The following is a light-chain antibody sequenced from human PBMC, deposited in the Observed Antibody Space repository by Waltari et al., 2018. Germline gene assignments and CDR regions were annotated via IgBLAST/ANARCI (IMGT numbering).Light chain of an antibody. V-gene: IGKV4-1*01. Sequence: DFVMTQSPDSLAVSLGERATINRTSSESVLYSYNNNTYLAWYQQKPGQPPKLLFYWASTRESGVPDRFSASGSGTDFTLTISSLQAEDVAFYYCQQYYGTPRTFGQGTKVEIK. J-gene: IGKJ1*01. CDR2: WAS. CDR1: ESVLYSYNNNTY. CDR3: QQYYGTPRT.